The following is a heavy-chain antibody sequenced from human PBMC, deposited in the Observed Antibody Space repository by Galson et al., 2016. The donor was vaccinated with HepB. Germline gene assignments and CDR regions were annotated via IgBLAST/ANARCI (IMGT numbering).Heavy chain of an antibody. Sequence: CAISGDSVSDSTTTWHWIRQSPSRGLEWLGRTYFRFQWYYDYAASVRGRITINPDTSKNQFSLQLNSVTPGDTAVYYCAKGGGPLIACMVVDHFDNWGQGTLVTVSS. CDR2: TYFRFQWYY. CDR1: GDSVSDSTTT. D-gene: IGHD2-21*01. V-gene: IGHV6-1*01. CDR3: AKGGGPLIACMVVDHFDN. J-gene: IGHJ4*02.